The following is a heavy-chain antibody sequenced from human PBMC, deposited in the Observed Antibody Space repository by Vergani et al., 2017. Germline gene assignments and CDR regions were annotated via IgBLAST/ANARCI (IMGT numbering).Heavy chain of an antibody. Sequence: QVQLVQSGAEVKKPGSSVKVSCKASGGTFSSYTISWVRQAPGQGLEWMGRIIPILGIANYAQKFQGRVTITVDKSTSTAYMELSSLRSEDTAVYYCERIVGVTATPPPYCMDVWGQGTTVTVSS. D-gene: IGHD2-21*02. CDR1: GGTFSSYT. CDR3: ERIVGVTATPPPYCMDV. CDR2: IIPILGIA. V-gene: IGHV1-69*02. J-gene: IGHJ6*02.